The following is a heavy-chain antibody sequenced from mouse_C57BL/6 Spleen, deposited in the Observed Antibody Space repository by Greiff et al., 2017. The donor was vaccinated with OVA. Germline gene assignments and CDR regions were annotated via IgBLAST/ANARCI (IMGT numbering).Heavy chain of an antibody. CDR3: ARQPLGYAMDY. V-gene: IGHV1-80*01. CDR1: GYAFSSYW. Sequence: VQWVESGAELVKPGASVKISCKASGYAFSSYWMNWVKQRPGKGLEWIGQIYPGDGDTNYNGKFKGKATLTADKSSSTAYMQLSSLTSGDSAVYFYARQPLGYAMDYWGEITSVTVSS. CDR2: IYPGDGDT. J-gene: IGHJ4*01.